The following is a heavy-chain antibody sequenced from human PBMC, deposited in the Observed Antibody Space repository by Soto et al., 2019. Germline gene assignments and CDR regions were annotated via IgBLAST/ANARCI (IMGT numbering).Heavy chain of an antibody. Sequence: QVQLQESGPGLVKPSETLSLTCSVSGGSISGYYWSWIRQAPGKGPEYIGYIYYTGSTNYNPSLKSRVTMSVDTSKNQFSLKLSSLTAADTAVYYCARHTNTRHLGDFDYWGQGTLVTVSS. CDR3: ARHTNTRHLGDFDY. CDR2: IYYTGST. CDR1: GGSISGYY. D-gene: IGHD2-2*01. V-gene: IGHV4-59*08. J-gene: IGHJ4*02.